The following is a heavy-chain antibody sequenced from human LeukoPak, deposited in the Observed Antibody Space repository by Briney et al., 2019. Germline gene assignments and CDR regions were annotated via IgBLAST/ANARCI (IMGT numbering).Heavy chain of an antibody. J-gene: IGHJ6*03. CDR2: IYYSGST. V-gene: IGHV4-61*01. CDR1: GGSISSGSYY. CDR3: ARAGYSYGLDYYYYYMDV. D-gene: IGHD5-18*01. Sequence: NPSETLSLTCTVSGGSISSGSYYWSWIRQPPGKGLEWIGYIYYSGSTNYNPSLKSRVTISVDTSKNQFSLKLSSVTAADTAVYYCARAGYSYGLDYYYYYMDVWGKGTTVTISS.